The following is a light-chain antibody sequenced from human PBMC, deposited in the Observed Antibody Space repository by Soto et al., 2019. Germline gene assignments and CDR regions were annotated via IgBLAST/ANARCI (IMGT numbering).Light chain of an antibody. J-gene: IGLJ1*01. CDR3: QVWDRNSDHYV. CDR2: DDS. V-gene: IGLV3-21*02. CDR1: NIGSKS. Sequence: SYELTQPPSVSVAPGQTARITCGGSNIGSKSVHWYQQKPGQAPVLVVYDDSDRPSGIPARFSGSNSGNTATLPISRVEAGDEADYYCQVWDRNSDHYVFGTGTKLTVL.